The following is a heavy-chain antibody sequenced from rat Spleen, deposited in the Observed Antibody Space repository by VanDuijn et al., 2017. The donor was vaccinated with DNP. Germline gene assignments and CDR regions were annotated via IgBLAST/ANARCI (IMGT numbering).Heavy chain of an antibody. CDR1: GFNFNDYW. Sequence: EVKLVESGGGLVQPGRSLQLSCAASGFNFNDYWMGWVRQAPGKGLEWIGEINKDSSIIKYTPSLKDKLTVSRDNAQNTLYLQMNKLGSEDTAIYYCARHYYSSYIYWYFDFWGPGTMVTVSS. D-gene: IGHD1-2*01. V-gene: IGHV4-2*01. CDR2: INKDSSII. J-gene: IGHJ1*01. CDR3: ARHYYSSYIYWYFDF.